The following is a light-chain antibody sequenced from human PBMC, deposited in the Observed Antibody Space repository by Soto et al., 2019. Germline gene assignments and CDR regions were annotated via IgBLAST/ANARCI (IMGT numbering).Light chain of an antibody. J-gene: IGKJ1*01. CDR2: KES. CDR3: QKYDSSSEA. V-gene: IGKV1-5*03. CDR1: QTISSC. Sequence: DLQMTQSPSTLSRSLGDSVTITCRASQTISSCLAWYHQKTGKAPKILIYKESTLKSGVPSRLSGSGSGTELNLTISRLQPDDFATYYCQKYDSSSEAFGQGTKVDI.